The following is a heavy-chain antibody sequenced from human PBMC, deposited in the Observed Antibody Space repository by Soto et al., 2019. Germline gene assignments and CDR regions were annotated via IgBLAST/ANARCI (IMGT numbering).Heavy chain of an antibody. Sequence: PVGSLRLSCAASGFTFSSYEMNWVRQAPGKGLEWVSYISSSGSTIYYADSVKGRFTISRDNAKNSLYLQMNSLRAEDTAAYYCAKDLGWFDPWGQGTLVTVSS. V-gene: IGHV3-48*03. CDR1: GFTFSSYE. CDR2: ISSSGSTI. CDR3: AKDLGWFDP. J-gene: IGHJ5*02.